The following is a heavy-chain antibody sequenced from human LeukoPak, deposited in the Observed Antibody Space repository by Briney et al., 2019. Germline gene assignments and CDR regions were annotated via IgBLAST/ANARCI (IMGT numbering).Heavy chain of an antibody. J-gene: IGHJ4*02. CDR1: GGSISSYY. CDR3: ARDEGSSAAFDY. D-gene: IGHD6-6*01. V-gene: IGHV4-59*01. CDR2: IYYSGST. Sequence: PSETLSLTCTVSGGSISSYYWSWIRQPPGKGLEWIGYIYYSGSTNYNPSLKSRVTISVDTSKNQFSLKLSPVTAADTAVYYCARDEGSSAAFDYWGQGTLVTVSS.